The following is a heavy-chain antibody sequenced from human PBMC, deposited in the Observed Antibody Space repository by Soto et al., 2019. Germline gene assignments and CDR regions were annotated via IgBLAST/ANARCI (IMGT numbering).Heavy chain of an antibody. CDR1: GGTFSSYT. Sequence: QVQLVQSGAAVKKPGSSVKVSCKASGGTFSSYTISWVRQAPGQGLEWMGRIIPILGIANYAQKFQGRVTITADKSTSTAYMELSSLRSEDTAVYYCARVGEGSGYYYGMDVWGQGTTVTVSS. V-gene: IGHV1-69*02. CDR2: IIPILGIA. CDR3: ARVGEGSGYYYGMDV. D-gene: IGHD3-10*01. J-gene: IGHJ6*02.